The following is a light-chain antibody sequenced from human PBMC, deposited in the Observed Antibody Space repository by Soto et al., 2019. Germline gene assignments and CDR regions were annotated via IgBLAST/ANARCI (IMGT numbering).Light chain of an antibody. J-gene: IGKJ5*01. Sequence: DIHMAHSPSSVSASLGDMVTSTFRAIQYLGSWLAWYQHKPGKAPKLLIYAASTLETGVPSRFSGSGFGTDFTLTISSLQPEDFATYYCQQGNSFPTFGQGTRLENK. CDR1: QYLGSW. CDR2: AAS. V-gene: IGKV1-12*01. CDR3: QQGNSFPT.